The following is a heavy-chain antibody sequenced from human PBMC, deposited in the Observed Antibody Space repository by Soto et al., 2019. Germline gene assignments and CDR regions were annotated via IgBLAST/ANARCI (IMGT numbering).Heavy chain of an antibody. CDR2: IYHSGST. CDR3: ARDPGGYFDY. CDR1: GGSISSGGYS. V-gene: IGHV4-30-2*01. D-gene: IGHD1-26*01. Sequence: SETLSLTCAVSGGSISSGGYSWSWIRQPPGKGLEWIGYIYHSGSTYYNPSLKSRVTISVDRSKNQFSLKLSSVTAADTAVYYCARDPGGYFDYWGQGTLVTVSS. J-gene: IGHJ4*02.